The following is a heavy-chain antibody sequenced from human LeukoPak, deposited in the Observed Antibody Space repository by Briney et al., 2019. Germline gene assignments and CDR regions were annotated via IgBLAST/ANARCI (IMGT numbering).Heavy chain of an antibody. V-gene: IGHV3-7*05. CDR3: TRDSQGSWIYFVDY. J-gene: IGHJ4*02. CDR2: IKRDGSKI. Sequence: GGSLRLSCTASGFTFRTYWMSWVRQAPGKGLEWVANIKRDGSKIYYVDSVKGRFTISRDNDKNSLYLQMNSLRAEDTAVYYCTRDSQGSWIYFVDYWSQGTLVTVSS. D-gene: IGHD3-10*01. CDR1: GFTFRTYW.